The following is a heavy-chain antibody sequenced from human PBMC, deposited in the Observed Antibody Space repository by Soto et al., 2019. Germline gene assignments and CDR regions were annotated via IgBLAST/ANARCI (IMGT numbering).Heavy chain of an antibody. D-gene: IGHD4-17*01. CDR1: GGSISSDNW. CDR3: ARDPTGGGLNFDY. J-gene: IGHJ4*02. V-gene: IGHV4-4*02. CDR2: IYHSGST. Sequence: QVQLQESGPGLVTPSGTLSLTCAVSGGSISSDNWWSWVRQSPGKGLEWIGEIYHSGSTTYNPSLKSRFTVSVDKSKNQFSLQLSAVTAADTAVYYCARDPTGGGLNFDYWGQGTLVTVSS.